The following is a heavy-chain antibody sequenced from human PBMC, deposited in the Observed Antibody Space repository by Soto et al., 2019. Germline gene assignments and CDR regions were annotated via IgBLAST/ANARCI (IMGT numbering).Heavy chain of an antibody. D-gene: IGHD5-18*01. CDR3: AREFKGPWIQPRNRGDYGMDV. Sequence: ASVKVSCKASGYTFTSYYMHWVRQAPGQGLEWMGIINPSGGSTSYAQKFQGRVTMTRDTSTSTVYMELSSLRSEDTAVYYCAREFKGPWIQPRNRGDYGMDVWGQGTTVTVSS. V-gene: IGHV1-46*01. J-gene: IGHJ6*02. CDR1: GYTFTSYY. CDR2: INPSGGST.